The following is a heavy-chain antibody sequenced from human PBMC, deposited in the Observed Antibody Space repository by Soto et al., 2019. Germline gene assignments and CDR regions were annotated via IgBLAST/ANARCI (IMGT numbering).Heavy chain of an antibody. Sequence: QVQLVQSGAEVKKPGSSVKVSCKASGGTFSSYTISWVRQAPGQGLEWMGRIIPILGIANYAQKFQGRVTITADKSTSTVYMELSSLRSEDTAVYYCATNRGYSYGFDYWGQGTLVTVSS. V-gene: IGHV1-69*02. D-gene: IGHD5-18*01. CDR3: ATNRGYSYGFDY. CDR2: IIPILGIA. CDR1: GGTFSSYT. J-gene: IGHJ4*02.